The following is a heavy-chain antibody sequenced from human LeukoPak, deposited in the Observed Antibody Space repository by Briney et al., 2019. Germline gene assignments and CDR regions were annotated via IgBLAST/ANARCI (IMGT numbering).Heavy chain of an antibody. V-gene: IGHV1-69*13. D-gene: IGHD3-22*01. CDR1: GGTFSSYA. CDR2: IIPIFGTA. J-gene: IGHJ4*02. CDR3: ARDRSQYYYDSSGYYYVSFGY. Sequence: ASVKVSCKAPGGTFSSYAISWVRQAPGQGLEWMGGIIPIFGTANYAQKFQGRVTITADESTSTAYMELSSLRSEDTAVYYCARDRSQYYYDSSGYYYVSFGYWGQGTLVTVSS.